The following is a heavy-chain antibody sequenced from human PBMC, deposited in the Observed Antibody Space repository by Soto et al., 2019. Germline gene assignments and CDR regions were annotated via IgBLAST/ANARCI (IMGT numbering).Heavy chain of an antibody. Sequence: QVQLVQSGAEVKKPGASVKVSCKASGYTFTSYGISWVRQAPGQGLELMGWISAYNGNTNYAQKLQGRGTMTTDTSTSTAYMELRSLRSDDTAVYYCARDYYDFWSGYSNYYYYMDVWGKGTTVTVSS. CDR2: ISAYNGNT. CDR3: ARDYYDFWSGYSNYYYYMDV. V-gene: IGHV1-18*01. CDR1: GYTFTSYG. J-gene: IGHJ6*03. D-gene: IGHD3-3*01.